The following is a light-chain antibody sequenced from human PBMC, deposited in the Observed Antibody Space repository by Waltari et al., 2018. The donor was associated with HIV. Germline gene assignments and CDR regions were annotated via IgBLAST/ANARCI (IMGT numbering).Light chain of an antibody. V-gene: IGKV1-39*01. CDR2: GAS. CDR1: QSIITY. CDR3: QQTFSPPRR. Sequence: DINMTQSPSSLSASVGDRVPITSRASQSIITYLNWYHQSPGKAPTLLIFGASTLHDGVSSRFSGSGSETDFTLSIAGLQREDSGTYFCQQTFSPPRRFGPGT. J-gene: IGKJ2*01.